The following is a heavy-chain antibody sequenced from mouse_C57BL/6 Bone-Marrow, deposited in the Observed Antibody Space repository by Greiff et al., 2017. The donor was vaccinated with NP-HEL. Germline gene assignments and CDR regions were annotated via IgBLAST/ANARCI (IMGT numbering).Heavy chain of an antibody. J-gene: IGHJ2*02. CDR3: AADSSGYGDFDY. CDR2: ITHSGDT. V-gene: IGHV12-3*01. CDR1: GFPITSGYY. Sequence: VKLQESGPGLVKPSQSLFLTCSITGFPITSGYYWIWLRQSPGKPLEWMGFITHSGDTFYNPSLPSPISITTETSKIQFFLQLNSVTTEDTAIYYGAADSSGYGDFDYWGQGTSLTVSS. D-gene: IGHD3-2*02.